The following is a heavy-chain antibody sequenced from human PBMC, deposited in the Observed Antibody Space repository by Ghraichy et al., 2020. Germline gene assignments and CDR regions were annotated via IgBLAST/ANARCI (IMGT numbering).Heavy chain of an antibody. V-gene: IGHV4-59*11. CDR2: IFSSGRT. Sequence: SETLSLTCSVSGDSLSNHYWSWIRQPPGKGLEWIAYIFSSGRTKYNPSLKSRVTISIDTSKDQFSLRLSAVTAADTVVYYCARGGGYSKFDYWGQGTLLTVSS. J-gene: IGHJ4*02. CDR1: GDSLSNHY. CDR3: ARGGGYSKFDY. D-gene: IGHD4-11*01.